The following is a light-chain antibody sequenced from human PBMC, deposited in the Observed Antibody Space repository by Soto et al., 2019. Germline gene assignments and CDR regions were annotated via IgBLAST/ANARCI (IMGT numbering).Light chain of an antibody. Sequence: QSALTQPASVSGSPGQSITISCTGTSSDVGAYDCVSWYQQHPGRAPKLMIYDVSNRPSGVTYRFSGSKSGNTASLTISGLQAEDEADYYCSSYTTSSTYVFGTGTKLTVL. CDR2: DVS. CDR1: SSDVGAYDC. CDR3: SSYTTSSTYV. J-gene: IGLJ1*01. V-gene: IGLV2-14*01.